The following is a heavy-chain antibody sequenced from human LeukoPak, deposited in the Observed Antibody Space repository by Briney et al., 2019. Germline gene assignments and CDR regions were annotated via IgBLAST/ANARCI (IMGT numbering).Heavy chain of an antibody. CDR3: ARVVAVFAPYFDY. CDR2: INPSGGST. V-gene: IGHV1-46*01. CDR1: GNTFTSYY. J-gene: IGHJ4*02. Sequence: GASVKVSCKASGNTFTSYYMHWVRQAPGQGLEWMGIINPSGGSTSYAQKFQGRVTMTRDMSTSTVYMELSSLRSEDTAVYYCARVVAVFAPYFDYWGQGTLVTVSS. D-gene: IGHD2-2*01.